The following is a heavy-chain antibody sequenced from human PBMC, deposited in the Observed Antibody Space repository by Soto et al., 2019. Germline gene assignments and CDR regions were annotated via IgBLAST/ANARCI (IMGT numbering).Heavy chain of an antibody. V-gene: IGHV1-8*01. CDR3: ARDGHFDWLFPYFDY. CDR2: MNPNSGNT. J-gene: IGHJ4*02. CDR1: VYTVTIYD. Sequence: ASVKVSFTASVYTVTIYDINCVRQAPGQGLEWMGWMNPNSGNTGYAQKFQGRVTMTRNTSISTAYMELSSLRSEDTAVYYCARDGHFDWLFPYFDYWGQGTLVTVSS. D-gene: IGHD3-9*01.